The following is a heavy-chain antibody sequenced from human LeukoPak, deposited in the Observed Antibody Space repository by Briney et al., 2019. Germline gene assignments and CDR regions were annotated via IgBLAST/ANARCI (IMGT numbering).Heavy chain of an antibody. D-gene: IGHD2-2*01. J-gene: IGHJ6*03. CDR2: IHHSGST. CDR1: GGSFSGYY. Sequence: SETLSLTCAVYGGSFSGYYWSWIRQPPGKGLEWIGGIHHSGSTNYNPPLKSRVTISVDTSKNQFSLKLSSVTAADTAVYYCARRGGVPAAAFYYYYYMDVWGKGTTVTVSS. CDR3: ARRGGVPAAAFYYYYYMDV. V-gene: IGHV4-34*01.